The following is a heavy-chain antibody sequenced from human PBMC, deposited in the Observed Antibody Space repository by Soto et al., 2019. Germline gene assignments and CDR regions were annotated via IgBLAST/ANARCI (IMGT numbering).Heavy chain of an antibody. J-gene: IGHJ4*02. CDR1: DGSMSTYY. V-gene: IGHV4-59*01. CDR2: IYYSGST. Sequence: SETLSLTCTLSDGSMSTYYWNWIRQSPGKGLEWIGYIYYSGSTNHNPPLKSRVTISIDTSKNQFSLNLKSVTAADTAVYFCARGRTVGGLFDYWGQGKLVTVSS. D-gene: IGHD1-26*01. CDR3: ARGRTVGGLFDY.